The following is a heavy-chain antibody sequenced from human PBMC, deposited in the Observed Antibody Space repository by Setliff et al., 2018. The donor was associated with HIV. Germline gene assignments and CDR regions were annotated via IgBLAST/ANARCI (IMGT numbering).Heavy chain of an antibody. CDR3: AHSRLAAGDY. J-gene: IGHJ4*02. D-gene: IGHD6-13*01. CDR1: GFLLSTSGVG. V-gene: IGHV2-5*02. Sequence: SGPTLVNPTQTLTLTCTFSGFLLSTSGVGVGWIRQPPGKALEWLALIYWDDDKRSSPSLKCRLTITKDTSKNQVVLTMTNMDPVDTATYYCAHSRLAAGDYWGQGTLVTVSS. CDR2: IYWDDDK.